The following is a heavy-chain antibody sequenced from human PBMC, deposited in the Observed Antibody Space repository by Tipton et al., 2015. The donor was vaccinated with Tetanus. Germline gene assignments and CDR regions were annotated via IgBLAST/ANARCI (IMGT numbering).Heavy chain of an antibody. J-gene: IGHJ6*02. D-gene: IGHD7-27*01. V-gene: IGHV3-23*01. CDR2: ISGSGGST. Sequence: SLRLSCAASGFTFSSYAMSWVRQAPGKGLEWVSVISGSGGSTYYADSVKGRFTISRDNAKNTLFLQMSSLRAEDTAVYYCARGRLGRDYGMDVWGQGTTVTVSS. CDR3: ARGRLGRDYGMDV. CDR1: GFTFSSYA.